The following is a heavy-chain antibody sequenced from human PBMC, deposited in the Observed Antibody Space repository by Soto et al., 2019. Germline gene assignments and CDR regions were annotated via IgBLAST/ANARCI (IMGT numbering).Heavy chain of an antibody. CDR3: AKDMGESMYGMDV. CDR1: GFTFDDYT. D-gene: IGHD3-16*01. J-gene: IGHJ6*02. CDR2: ISWDGGST. V-gene: IGHV3-43*01. Sequence: GGSLRLSCAASGFTFDDYTMHWVRQAPGKGLEWVSLISWDGGSTYYADSVKGRFTISRDNSKNSLYLQMNSLRTEDTALYYCAKDMGESMYGMDVWGQGTTVTVSS.